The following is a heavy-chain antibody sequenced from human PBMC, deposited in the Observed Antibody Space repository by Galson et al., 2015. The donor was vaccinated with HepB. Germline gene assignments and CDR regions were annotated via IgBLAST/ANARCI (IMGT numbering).Heavy chain of an antibody. CDR1: GFTFSSYA. J-gene: IGHJ4*02. CDR3: ARDREYSSSWPGVGY. D-gene: IGHD6-13*01. Sequence: SLRLSCAASGFTFSSYAMSWIRQAPGKGLEWVSYISSSSSYTNYADSVKGRFTISRDNAKNSLYLQMNSLRAEDTAVYYCARDREYSSSWPGVGYWGQGTLVTVSS. V-gene: IGHV3-11*05. CDR2: ISSSSSYT.